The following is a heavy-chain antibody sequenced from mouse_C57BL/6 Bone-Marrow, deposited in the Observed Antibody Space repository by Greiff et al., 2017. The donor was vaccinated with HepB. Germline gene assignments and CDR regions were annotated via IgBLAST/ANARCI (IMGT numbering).Heavy chain of an antibody. CDR1: GYTFTSYW. Sequence: QVQLKQPGTELVKPGASVKLSCKASGYTFTSYWMPWVKQRPGQGLEWIGNINPSNGGTNYNEKFKSKSTLTVDKSSSTAYMQLSSLTSEDSAVYDCASLITTVGALDWYFDVWGTGTTVTVSS. J-gene: IGHJ1*03. D-gene: IGHD1-1*01. CDR2: INPSNGGT. V-gene: IGHV1-53*01. CDR3: ASLITTVGALDWYFDV.